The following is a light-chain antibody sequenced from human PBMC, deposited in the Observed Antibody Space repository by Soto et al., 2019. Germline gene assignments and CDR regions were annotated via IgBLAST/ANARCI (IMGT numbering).Light chain of an antibody. V-gene: IGKV1-5*01. CDR1: QTISNW. CDR3: QQYNTYPLT. Sequence: DIQMTQSPSTLSASLGDRVTITCRASQTISNWLAWYQQKPGKVPKVLIFDASTLDGGVPSRFSGRRSGTDFTPTISSLQPSDFATYYCQQYNTYPLTFGGGTKVDIK. CDR2: DAS. J-gene: IGKJ4*01.